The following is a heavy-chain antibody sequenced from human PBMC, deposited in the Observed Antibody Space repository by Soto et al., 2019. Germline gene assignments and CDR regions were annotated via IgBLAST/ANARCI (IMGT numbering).Heavy chain of an antibody. V-gene: IGHV4-39*01. J-gene: IGHJ4*02. Sequence: SESLSLTCTVSGCSTSSSSYYWGWIRQPPGKGLEWIGSIYYSGSTYYNPSLKSRVTISVDTSKNQFSLKLSSVTAADTAVYYCARPHYCSSTSCYEAFDYWGQGTLVTVS. CDR1: GCSTSSSSYY. D-gene: IGHD2-2*01. CDR3: ARPHYCSSTSCYEAFDY. CDR2: IYYSGST.